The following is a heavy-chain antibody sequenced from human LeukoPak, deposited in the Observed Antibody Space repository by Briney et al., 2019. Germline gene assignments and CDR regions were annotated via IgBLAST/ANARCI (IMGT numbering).Heavy chain of an antibody. J-gene: IGHJ4*02. V-gene: IGHV1-2*02. CDR3: ARGFFSGSSGPDY. CDR1: GYTFTDYY. CDR2: INPNSGGT. D-gene: IGHD3-10*01. Sequence: GASVKVSCKPSGYTFTDYYMHWVQQAPGQGLEWMGWINPNSGGTNYAQKFQGRVTMTRDTSISTAYMELSRLRSDDTAVYYCARGFFSGSSGPDYWGQGTLVTVSS.